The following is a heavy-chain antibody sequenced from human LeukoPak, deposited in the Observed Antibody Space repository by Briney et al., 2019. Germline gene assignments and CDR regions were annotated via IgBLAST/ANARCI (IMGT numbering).Heavy chain of an antibody. Sequence: GGSLRLSCAASGCTFSDYYMSWIRQAPGKGLEWVSYISSSGSTIYYADSVKGRFTISRDNAKNSLYLRMNSLRAEDTAVYYCARSAVLRKLHNAFDIWGQGTMVTVSS. V-gene: IGHV3-11*04. D-gene: IGHD1-26*01. CDR2: ISSSGSTI. CDR3: ARSAVLRKLHNAFDI. J-gene: IGHJ3*02. CDR1: GCTFSDYY.